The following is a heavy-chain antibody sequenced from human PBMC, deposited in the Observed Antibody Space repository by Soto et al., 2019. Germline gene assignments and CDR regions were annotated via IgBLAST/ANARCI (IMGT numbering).Heavy chain of an antibody. CDR3: VKAVYLLDFDY. CDR1: GLTFSSYA. D-gene: IGHD2-8*01. J-gene: IGHJ4*02. CDR2: ISGTGTTT. Sequence: GGSLRLSCAASGLTFSSYAMTWVRQAPGKGLEWVSTISGTGTTTYYADSVKGRFTISRDNSKNTLYLQMNSLRTEDTAVYYCVKAVYLLDFDYWGQGTLVTVSS. V-gene: IGHV3-23*01.